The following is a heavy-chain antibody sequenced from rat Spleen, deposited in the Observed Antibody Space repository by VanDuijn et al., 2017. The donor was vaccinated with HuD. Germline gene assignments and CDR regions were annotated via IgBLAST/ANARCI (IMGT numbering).Heavy chain of an antibody. CDR3: ARSVFDY. CDR2: ISTSGGST. V-gene: IGHV5S13*01. CDR1: GFTFSNYD. Sequence: EVQLVESGGGLVQPGRSLKLSCAASGFTFSNYDMAWVRQAPTKGLEWVASISTSGGSTYYPDSVRGRFAISRDTAENTLYLQMSSLRSEDTATYYCARSVFDYWGQGVMVTVSS. J-gene: IGHJ2*01.